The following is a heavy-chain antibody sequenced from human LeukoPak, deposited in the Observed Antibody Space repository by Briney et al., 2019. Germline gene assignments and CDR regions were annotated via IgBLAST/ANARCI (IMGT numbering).Heavy chain of an antibody. V-gene: IGHV3-48*03. CDR1: GFTFSSYE. J-gene: IGHJ5*02. CDR3: AKGRDGYPT. CDR2: ISSSGSTI. Sequence: GGSLRLSCAASGFTFSSYEMNWVRQAPGKGLEWVSYISSSGSTIYYADSVKGRFTIPRDNSKNTLYLQMNSLRAEDTAVYYCAKGRDGYPTWGQGTLVTVSS. D-gene: IGHD5-24*01.